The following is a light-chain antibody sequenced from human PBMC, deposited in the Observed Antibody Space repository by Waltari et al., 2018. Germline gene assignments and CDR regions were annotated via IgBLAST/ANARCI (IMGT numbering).Light chain of an antibody. J-gene: IGKJ2*01. CDR1: QGINSE. CDR2: SAS. CDR3: QQEYSAPYT. V-gene: IGKV1-6*02. Sequence: IQMTQFPSSLSASVGDRVTVTCRASQGINSELSWYQQKPGKAPTLLIYSASSLETGFSSRFSGSRSGTDFTLTITSLQPDDIATYFCQQEYSAPYTFGQGTRVE.